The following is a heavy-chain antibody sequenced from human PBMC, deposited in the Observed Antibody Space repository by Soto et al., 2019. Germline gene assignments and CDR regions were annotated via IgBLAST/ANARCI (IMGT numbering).Heavy chain of an antibody. D-gene: IGHD3-16*02. Sequence: PGGSLRISSAASGFTFTSYGMHWVRHAPGKGLEWVAVISYDGSDKYYADSVKGRFTISRDNSKNTLYLQMNSLRAEDTAVYYCSKDLDGLQGLVDSSFCFDYWGQGT. CDR1: GFTFTSYG. V-gene: IGHV3-30*18. CDR3: SKDLDGLQGLVDSSFCFDY. CDR2: ISYDGSDK. J-gene: IGHJ4*02.